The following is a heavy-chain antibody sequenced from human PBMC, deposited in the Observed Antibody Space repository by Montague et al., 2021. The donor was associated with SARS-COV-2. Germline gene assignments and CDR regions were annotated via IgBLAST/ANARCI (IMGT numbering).Heavy chain of an antibody. CDR3: ARNMAY. J-gene: IGHJ4*02. CDR1: SGSLSNYY. D-gene: IGHD2/OR15-2a*01. V-gene: IGHV4-4*09. Sequence: SETLSLTCGVSSGSLSNYYWSWIRQSPDKGLEWIGYMYETGNMIYNPSLRSRVSTSADTSKSQFSLRLTSVTAADSARYYCARNMAYWGQGVLVTV. CDR2: MYETGNM.